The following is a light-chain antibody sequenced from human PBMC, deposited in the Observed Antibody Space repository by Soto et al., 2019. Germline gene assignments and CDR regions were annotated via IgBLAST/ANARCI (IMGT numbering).Light chain of an antibody. J-gene: IGKJ1*01. CDR3: QQSHNIPRT. CDR1: QGIRND. CDR2: GAS. V-gene: IGKV1-6*01. Sequence: AIRVSLSPSSLSASVGDRVTITCRASQGIRNDLGWYQQKPGKAPKLLIYGASTLQSGVSSGFRGSGSGTDFTLTITSLQPEDVATYYCQQSHNIPRTFGQGTKVAIK.